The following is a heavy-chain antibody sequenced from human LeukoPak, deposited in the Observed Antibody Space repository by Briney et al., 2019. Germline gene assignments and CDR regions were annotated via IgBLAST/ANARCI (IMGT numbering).Heavy chain of an antibody. Sequence: GGSLRLSCAASGFTFSSYSMNWVRQAPGKGLEWVSSISSSSSYIYYADSVKGRFTISRDNAKNSLYLQMNSLRAEDTALYYCAKDKDATEGAIDYWGQGTLVTVSS. D-gene: IGHD1-14*01. J-gene: IGHJ4*02. CDR2: ISSSSSYI. CDR1: GFTFSSYS. V-gene: IGHV3-21*04. CDR3: AKDKDATEGAIDY.